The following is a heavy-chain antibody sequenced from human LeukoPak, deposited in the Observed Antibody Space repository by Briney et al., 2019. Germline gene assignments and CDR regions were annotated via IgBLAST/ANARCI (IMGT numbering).Heavy chain of an antibody. CDR2: IWYDGSNK. CDR3: ADGRDGYNFDY. J-gene: IGHJ4*02. D-gene: IGHD5-24*01. CDR1: GFTFSSYG. V-gene: IGHV3-33*01. Sequence: GRSLRLSCAASGFTFSSYGMHWVRQAPGKGLEWVAVIWYDGSNKYYADSVKGRFTISRDNSKNTLYLQMNSLRAEDTAVYYCADGRDGYNFDYWGQGTLVTVSS.